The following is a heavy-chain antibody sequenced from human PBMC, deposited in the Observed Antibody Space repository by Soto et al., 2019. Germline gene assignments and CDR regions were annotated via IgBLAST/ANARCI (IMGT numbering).Heavy chain of an antibody. CDR3: AGGWGYESGEYYYAY. Sequence: QVQLVQSGAEVKKPGSSVKVSCKASGGTFRSHSISWVRQAPGQGLEWMGGIIPLFATANYAQRFKGRVTITADESTSTVYMELSSLRSEDTAVYYCAGGWGYESGEYYYAYWGQGTLVTVSS. V-gene: IGHV1-69*01. CDR2: IIPLFATA. J-gene: IGHJ4*02. CDR1: GGTFRSHS. D-gene: IGHD3-22*01.